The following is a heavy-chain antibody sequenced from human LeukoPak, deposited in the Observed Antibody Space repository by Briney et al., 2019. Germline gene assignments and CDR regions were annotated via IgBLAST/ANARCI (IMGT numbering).Heavy chain of an antibody. D-gene: IGHD6-19*01. CDR2: FSGSGAST. V-gene: IGHV3-23*01. CDR1: GFTFSNYA. Sequence: GRSLRLSCAASGFTFSNYAMSWVRQAPGKGLEWVSAFSGSGASTYYADSVKGRFTISRDNSKNTLYLQMDSLRAEDTAVYYCAKALSRSRSIAVAGYACGFDYWGQGTLVTVSS. J-gene: IGHJ4*02. CDR3: AKALSRSRSIAVAGYACGFDY.